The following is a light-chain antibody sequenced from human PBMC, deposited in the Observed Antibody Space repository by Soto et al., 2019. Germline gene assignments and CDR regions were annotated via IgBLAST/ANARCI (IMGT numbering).Light chain of an antibody. CDR2: GAS. CDR1: QTVSNNY. CDR3: QQYAGPPTT. V-gene: IGKV3-20*01. Sequence: IFFTQSPGTLSLSPGDRATLSCMASQTVSNNYLAWCQQKPGQAPRVIMYGASRRATGIPDRFSGGGSGTDFTLTISRPEPEDFAVYFCQQYAGPPTTFGQGTRLEI. J-gene: IGKJ5*01.